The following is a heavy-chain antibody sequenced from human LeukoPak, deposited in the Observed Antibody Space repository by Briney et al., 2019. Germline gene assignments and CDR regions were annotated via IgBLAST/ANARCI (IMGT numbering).Heavy chain of an antibody. J-gene: IGHJ5*01. D-gene: IGHD3-10*01. CDR2: IYHSGST. CDR3: ARALSSGSYVWFDS. CDR1: GGSISSSNW. Sequence: SETLSLTCAVSGGSISSSNWWSWVRQPPGRGLEWIGEIYHSGSTNYNPSLKSRDTISLDKSNNHFSLKLRSVTAADTAVYYCARALSSGSYVWFDSWGQGTLITVSS. V-gene: IGHV4-4*02.